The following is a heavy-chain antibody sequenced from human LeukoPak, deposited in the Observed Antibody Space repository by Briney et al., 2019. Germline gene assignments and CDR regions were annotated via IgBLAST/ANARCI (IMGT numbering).Heavy chain of an antibody. CDR2: IYYSGRA. CDR1: GGSISSSSYF. Sequence: NPAETLSLTCTVSGGSISSSSYFWGRIRQPPGKGLEWIGSIYYSGRAYYNPSIKSRVTISVDTSKTQFSLKLSSVTAADTAVYYCARVRAPPNHAGKAYYYYYYMDVWGKGTTVTVSS. V-gene: IGHV4-39*07. CDR3: ARVRAPPNHAGKAYYYYYYMDV. J-gene: IGHJ6*03.